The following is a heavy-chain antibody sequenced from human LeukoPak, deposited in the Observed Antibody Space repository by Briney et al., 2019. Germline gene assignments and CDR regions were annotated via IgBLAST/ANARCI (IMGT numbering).Heavy chain of an antibody. Sequence: GSLRLSCTASGFTFSSYTIHWVRQAPGKGLEWVAVISYDGSDKYYADSVKGRFTISRDSSKNTLYLQVNSLRAEDTAVYYCAKEGLGSSWYPNYFDYWGQGTLVTVSS. J-gene: IGHJ4*02. CDR1: GFTFSSYT. CDR3: AKEGLGSSWYPNYFDY. D-gene: IGHD6-13*01. CDR2: ISYDGSDK. V-gene: IGHV3-30-3*02.